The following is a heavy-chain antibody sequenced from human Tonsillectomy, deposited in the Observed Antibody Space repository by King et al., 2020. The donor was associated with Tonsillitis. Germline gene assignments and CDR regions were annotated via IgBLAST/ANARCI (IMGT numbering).Heavy chain of an antibody. CDR1: GFTFSKAW. Sequence: VQLVESGGGLVKPGGSLRLSCVASGFTFSKAWMSWVRQAPGKGLEWVGRIRSKADGGTTDYAAPVKGRFTISRDESKNTVYLQMNSLKTEDTAVYYCTTLLNYDILTGDYFDYWGQGTLVTVSS. CDR3: TTLLNYDILTGDYFDY. J-gene: IGHJ4*02. CDR2: IRSKADGGTT. V-gene: IGHV3-15*01. D-gene: IGHD3-9*01.